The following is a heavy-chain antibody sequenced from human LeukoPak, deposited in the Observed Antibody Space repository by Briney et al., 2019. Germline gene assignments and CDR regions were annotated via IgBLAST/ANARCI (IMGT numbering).Heavy chain of an antibody. J-gene: IGHJ4*02. Sequence: GRSLRLSCAASGFTFDDYAMHWVRQAPGKGLEWVSGISWNSGSIGYADSVKGRFTISRDNAKNSLYLQMNGLRAEDMALYYCAKDISLAAAGTLDYWGQGTLVTVSS. CDR2: ISWNSGSI. CDR3: AKDISLAAAGTLDY. CDR1: GFTFDDYA. D-gene: IGHD6-13*01. V-gene: IGHV3-9*03.